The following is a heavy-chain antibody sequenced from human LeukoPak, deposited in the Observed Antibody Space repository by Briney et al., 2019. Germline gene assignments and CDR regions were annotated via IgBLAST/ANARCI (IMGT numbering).Heavy chain of an antibody. V-gene: IGHV1-24*01. CDR3: ATTYYYDSSGYYYFDY. CDR1: GGTFSSYT. J-gene: IGHJ4*02. Sequence: ASVKVSCKASGGTFSSYTISWVRQAPGQGLEWMGGFDPEDGETIYAQKFQGRVTMTEDTSTDTAYMELGSLRSEDTAVYYCATTYYYDSSGYYYFDYWGQRTLDTVSS. CDR2: FDPEDGET. D-gene: IGHD3-22*01.